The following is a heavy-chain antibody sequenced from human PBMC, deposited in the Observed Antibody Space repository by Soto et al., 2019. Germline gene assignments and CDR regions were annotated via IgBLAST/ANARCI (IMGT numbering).Heavy chain of an antibody. J-gene: IGHJ1*01. D-gene: IGHD6-19*01. Sequence: SQILSLTCTVFGCAISMCCSHCGWLRLPPGLCLEWIGAVYYTGSTYYKRPLKSRLTMSVDTSKNQFSLMLTSVTAADTAVYYCAREYSSGWYGYFQHWGQG. CDR1: GCAISMCCSH. CDR2: VYYTGST. V-gene: IGHV4-31*03. CDR3: AREYSSGWYGYFQH.